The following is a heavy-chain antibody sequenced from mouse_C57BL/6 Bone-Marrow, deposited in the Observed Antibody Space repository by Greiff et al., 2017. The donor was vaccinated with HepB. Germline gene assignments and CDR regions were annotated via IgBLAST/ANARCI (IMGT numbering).Heavy chain of an antibody. D-gene: IGHD4-1*01. Sequence: QVQLQQPGAELVKPGASVKLSCKASGYTFTSYWMHWVKQTPGQGLEWIGMIHPNSGSTNYNEKFKSKGTLTVDKSSSTDYMQLSSLTSEDSAVYYCASEGTGTPFDYWGQGTTLTVSS. CDR1: GYTFTSYW. J-gene: IGHJ2*01. CDR2: IHPNSGST. CDR3: ASEGTGTPFDY. V-gene: IGHV1-64*01.